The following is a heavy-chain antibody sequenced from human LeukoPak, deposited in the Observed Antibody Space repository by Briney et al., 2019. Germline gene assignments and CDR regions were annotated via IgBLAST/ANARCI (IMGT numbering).Heavy chain of an antibody. CDR1: GITFSSYW. D-gene: IGHD3-16*01. V-gene: IGHV3-7*01. Sequence: PGGSLRLSCAASGITFSSYWMSWVRQAPGKGLEWVANIKEDGSEKYYVDSVKGRFTISRDNAKNSLYLQMNSLRAEDTAVYYCAKRGAYPNWFDPWGQGTLVTVSS. CDR3: AKRGAYPNWFDP. J-gene: IGHJ5*02. CDR2: IKEDGSEK.